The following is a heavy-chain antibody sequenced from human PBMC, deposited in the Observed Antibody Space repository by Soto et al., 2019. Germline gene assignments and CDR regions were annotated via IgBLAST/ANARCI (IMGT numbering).Heavy chain of an antibody. J-gene: IGHJ5*02. Sequence: SVKVSCKASGCTFSSYAISWVRQAPGQGLEWMGGIIPIFGTANYAQKFQGRVTITADESTSTAYMELSSLRSEDTAVYCCARDRSSGWPNWFDPWGQGTLVTVSS. CDR3: ARDRSSGWPNWFDP. V-gene: IGHV1-69*13. D-gene: IGHD6-19*01. CDR2: IIPIFGTA. CDR1: GCTFSSYA.